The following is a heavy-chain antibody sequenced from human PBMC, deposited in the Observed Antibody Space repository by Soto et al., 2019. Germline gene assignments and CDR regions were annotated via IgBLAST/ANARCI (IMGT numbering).Heavy chain of an antibody. CDR3: ARDHSSGWSFYYYYGMDV. J-gene: IGHJ6*02. D-gene: IGHD6-19*01. Sequence: GGSLRLSCAASGFTFSSYSMNWVRQAPGKGLEWVSYISSSSSTIYYADSVKGRFTISRDNAKNSLYLQMNSLRDEDTAVYYCARDHSSGWSFYYYYGMDVWGQGTTVTVSS. CDR2: ISSSSSTI. CDR1: GFTFSSYS. V-gene: IGHV3-48*02.